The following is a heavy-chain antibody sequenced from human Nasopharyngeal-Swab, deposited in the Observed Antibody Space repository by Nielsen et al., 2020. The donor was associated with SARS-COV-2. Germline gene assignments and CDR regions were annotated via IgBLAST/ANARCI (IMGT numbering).Heavy chain of an antibody. Sequence: GESLKISCAASGFTFSNAWMSWVRQAPGKGLEWVGRIKSKTDGGTTDYAAPVKGRFTIPRDDSKNTLYLQMNSLKTEDTAVYYCTTALNPLYYYDSSGYYSPGAEYFQHWGQGTLVTVSS. V-gene: IGHV3-15*01. D-gene: IGHD3-22*01. CDR2: IKSKTDGGTT. CDR3: TTALNPLYYYDSSGYYSPGAEYFQH. CDR1: GFTFSNAW. J-gene: IGHJ1*01.